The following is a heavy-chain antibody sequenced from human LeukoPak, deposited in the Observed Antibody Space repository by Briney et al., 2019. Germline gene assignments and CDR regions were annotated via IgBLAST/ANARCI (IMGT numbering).Heavy chain of an antibody. Sequence: ASVKVSCKVSGYTLTELSMHWVRQAPGEGLEWMGGFDPEDGETIYAQKFQGRVTMTEDTSTDTAYMELSSLRSEDTAVYYCATPGYSSSWYYFDYWGQGTLVTVSS. D-gene: IGHD6-13*01. CDR3: ATPGYSSSWYYFDY. CDR2: FDPEDGET. V-gene: IGHV1-24*01. J-gene: IGHJ4*02. CDR1: GYTLTELS.